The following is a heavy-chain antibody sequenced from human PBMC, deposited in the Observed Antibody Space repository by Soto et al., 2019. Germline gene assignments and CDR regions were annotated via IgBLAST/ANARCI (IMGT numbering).Heavy chain of an antibody. CDR3: ARRFAYYDSSGYKDYYGMDV. J-gene: IGHJ6*01. CDR2: IYYSVSN. V-gene: IGHV4-39*01. D-gene: IGHD3-22*01. Sequence: PSDTLAPTFTVSGGSISSSSYSGCSIRQPPGKGLGRIVSIYYSVSNYYSPSLNSRVTISVDTSKNQFSLKLSSVTAADTAVYYCARRFAYYDSSGYKDYYGMDVWGQGTTVTVSS. CDR1: GGSISSSSYS.